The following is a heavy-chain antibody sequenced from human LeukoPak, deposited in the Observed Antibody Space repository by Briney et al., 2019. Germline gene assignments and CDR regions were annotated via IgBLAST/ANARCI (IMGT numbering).Heavy chain of an antibody. CDR2: IYTSGST. J-gene: IGHJ3*02. Sequence: SETLSLNCTGSGGSISSGGYYWSWIRQPAGKGLEWIGRIYTSGSTNYNPSLKSRVTISVDTSKNQFSLKLSSVTAADTAVYYCARHSSLLVGATISAFDIWGQGTMVTVSS. D-gene: IGHD1-26*01. CDR1: GGSISSGGYY. V-gene: IGHV4-61*02. CDR3: ARHSSLLVGATISAFDI.